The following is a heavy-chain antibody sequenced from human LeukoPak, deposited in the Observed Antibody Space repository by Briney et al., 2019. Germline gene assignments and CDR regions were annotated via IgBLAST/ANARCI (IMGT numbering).Heavy chain of an antibody. V-gene: IGHV1-2*06. CDR3: ARVKRSGSSSLDAFDI. CDR2: INPNSGGT. Sequence: GASVKVSCKASGYTFTGYYMHWVRQAPGQGLEWMGRINPNSGGTNYAQKFQGRVTMTRDTSISTAYMELSRLRSDDTAVYYCARVKRSGSSSLDAFDIWDQGTMVTVSS. J-gene: IGHJ3*02. D-gene: IGHD3-22*01. CDR1: GYTFTGYY.